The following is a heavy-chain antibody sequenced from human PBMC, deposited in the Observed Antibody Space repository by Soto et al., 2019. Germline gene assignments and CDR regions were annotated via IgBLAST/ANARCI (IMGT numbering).Heavy chain of an antibody. CDR2: INPAGTIT. CDR3: TSDTFGLRDT. J-gene: IGHJ5*02. CDR1: GFPFSHYW. Sequence: MQMVESGGGSVQPGGSLRLSCAASGFPFSHYWMHWVRQTPGKGLVWVSRINPAGTITNYADSVEGRFTISRDNADSALFLQMNSQSAEDTARYYCTSDTFGLRDTWGQGTLVTVSS. V-gene: IGHV3-74*01. D-gene: IGHD3-16*01.